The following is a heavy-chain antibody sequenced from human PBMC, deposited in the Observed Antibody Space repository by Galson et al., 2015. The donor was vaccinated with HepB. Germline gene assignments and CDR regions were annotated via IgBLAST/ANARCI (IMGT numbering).Heavy chain of an antibody. J-gene: IGHJ4*02. CDR3: ARGRGGYNPHFDY. V-gene: IGHV3-48*01. CDR1: GFTFSSYS. CDR2: ISSSSSTI. D-gene: IGHD5-24*01. Sequence: SLRLSCAASGFTFSSYSMNWVRQAPGKGLEWVSYISSSSSTIYYADSVKGRFTISRDNAKNSLYLQMNSLRAEDTAVYYCARGRGGYNPHFDYWGQGTLVTVSS.